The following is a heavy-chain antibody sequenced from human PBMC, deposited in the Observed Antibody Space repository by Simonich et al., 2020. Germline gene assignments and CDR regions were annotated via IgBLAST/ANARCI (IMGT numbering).Heavy chain of an antibody. J-gene: IGHJ4*02. D-gene: IGHD6-13*01. V-gene: IGHV4-31*01. CDR3: ARATRIAAAGYFDY. Sequence: QVQLQESGPGLVKPSQTLSLTCTVSGGSISSGGYYWRWIRQHPGKGLEWIGYIYCRGSTYDNPSLKSLVTISVDTSKTQFSLKLSSVTAADTAVYYCARATRIAAAGYFDYWGQGTLVTVSS. CDR2: IYCRGST. CDR1: GGSISSGGYY.